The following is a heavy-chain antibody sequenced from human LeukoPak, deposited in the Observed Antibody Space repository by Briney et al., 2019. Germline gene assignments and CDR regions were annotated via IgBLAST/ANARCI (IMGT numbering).Heavy chain of an antibody. J-gene: IGHJ4*02. V-gene: IGHV3-23*01. D-gene: IGHD6-19*01. CDR1: GFTFSSYA. CDR3: AKDIAVAGYYFDY. CDR2: ISGSGGST. Sequence: GGSLRLSCAASGFTFSSYAMSWVRQAPGKGLEWVSAISGSGGSTYYADSVKGRFTISRDNSKNTLYLQMNSLRAEDTALYYCAKDIAVAGYYFDYWGQGTLVTVSS.